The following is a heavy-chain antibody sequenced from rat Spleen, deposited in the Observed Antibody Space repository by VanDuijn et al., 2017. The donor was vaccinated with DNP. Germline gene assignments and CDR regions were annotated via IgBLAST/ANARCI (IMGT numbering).Heavy chain of an antibody. D-gene: IGHD1-9*01. CDR2: ISSGGST. CDR3: TRDQGGYNYFY. V-gene: IGHV2S12*01. J-gene: IGHJ2*01. CDR1: GFSLTSYG. Sequence: QVQLKESGPGLVQPSQTLSLTCTVSGFSLTSYGVSWVRQPPGKGLEWIAAISSGGSTYYNSALKSRLSISRDTSKSQVFLKMNSLQTEDTAIYFCTRDQGGYNYFYWGQGVMVTVSS.